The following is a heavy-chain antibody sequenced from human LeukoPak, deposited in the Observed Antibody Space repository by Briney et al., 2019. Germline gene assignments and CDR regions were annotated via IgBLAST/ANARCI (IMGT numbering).Heavy chain of an antibody. CDR1: GGSISSSSYY. V-gene: IGHV4-39*01. CDR3: ARHLGSGGSPIYPLRFDP. D-gene: IGHD2-15*01. J-gene: IGHJ5*02. CDR2: IYYSGST. Sequence: SETLSLTCTVSGGSISSSSYYWGWIRQPPGKGLEWIGSIYYSGSTYYNPSLKSRVTISVDTSKNQFSLKLSSVTAADTAVYYCARHLGSGGSPIYPLRFDPWGQGTLVTVSS.